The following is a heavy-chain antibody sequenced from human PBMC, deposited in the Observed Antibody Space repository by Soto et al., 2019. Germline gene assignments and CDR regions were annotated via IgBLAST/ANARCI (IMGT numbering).Heavy chain of an antibody. J-gene: IGHJ3*02. V-gene: IGHV4-34*02. CDR1: GGSFSRYY. CDR3: ATFPPEGRTATSRGDDAFDI. CDR2: VNHSGSP. D-gene: IGHD3-10*01. Sequence: HLQQRGAGLLRPSETLSLTCAVYGGSFSRYYWSWVRQAPAKGLEWVVEVNHSGSPNYNPSLQSRVSVSVDTSKAHFSLKLSSVTAADTAVYYCATFPPEGRTATSRGDDAFDIWGQGTLVTVS.